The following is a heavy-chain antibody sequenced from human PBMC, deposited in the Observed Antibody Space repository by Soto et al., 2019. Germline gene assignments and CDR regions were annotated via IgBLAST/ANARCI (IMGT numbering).Heavy chain of an antibody. Sequence: LRLSCAASGFTFNIFGMHWVRQAPGKGLEWVALISNDGTNKYYADSVRGRFTISRDSSKNTVFLQMDSLRADDTAVYYCAKGSTRWLESLLHYWGQGTLVTVSS. CDR1: GFTFNIFG. CDR3: AKGSTRWLESLLHY. CDR2: ISNDGTNK. D-gene: IGHD5-12*01. J-gene: IGHJ4*02. V-gene: IGHV3-30*18.